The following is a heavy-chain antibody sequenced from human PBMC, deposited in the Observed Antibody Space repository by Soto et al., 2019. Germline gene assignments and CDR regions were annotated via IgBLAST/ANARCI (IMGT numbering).Heavy chain of an antibody. J-gene: IGHJ5*02. CDR1: GFTFRDYY. Sequence: PGGSLRLSCEASGFTFRDYYMTWFRQAPGKGLEWLSYIDSSTKYTNYADSVKGRFTISRDNAKNSLYLQMNSLRDEDTAVYYCAREWNPLNWFDPWGQGTLVTVSS. CDR2: IDSSTKYT. D-gene: IGHD1-1*01. CDR3: AREWNPLNWFDP. V-gene: IGHV3-11*06.